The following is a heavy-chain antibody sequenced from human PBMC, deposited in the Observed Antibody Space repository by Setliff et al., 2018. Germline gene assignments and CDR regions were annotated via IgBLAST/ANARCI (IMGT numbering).Heavy chain of an antibody. D-gene: IGHD2-21*02. CDR3: ATDLKFTRFCFGSNCYSGAFEM. V-gene: IGHV1-69*10. J-gene: IGHJ3*02. Sequence: ASVKVSCKASGGSFRTSSISWVRQAPGQGLEWMGGIIPILNKPNYAQSFQGRVAITADKSTTTSYMELGGLRSEDTALYFCATDLKFTRFCFGSNCYSGAFEMWGQGTMVTVS. CDR2: IIPILNKP. CDR1: GGSFRTSS.